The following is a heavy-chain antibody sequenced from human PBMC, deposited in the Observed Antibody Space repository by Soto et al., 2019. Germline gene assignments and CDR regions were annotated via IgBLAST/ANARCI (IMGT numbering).Heavy chain of an antibody. CDR2: IYYSGST. CDR3: ARVAYYYDSSGYYYYYGMDV. D-gene: IGHD3-22*01. Sequence: TLSLTCTLSGGSISSGDYYWSWIRQPPGKGLEWIGYIYYSGSTYYNPSLKSRVTISVDTSKNQFSLKLSSVTAADTAVYYCARVAYYYDSSGYYYYYGMDVWGQGTTVTVSS. V-gene: IGHV4-30-4*01. J-gene: IGHJ6*02. CDR1: GGSISSGDYY.